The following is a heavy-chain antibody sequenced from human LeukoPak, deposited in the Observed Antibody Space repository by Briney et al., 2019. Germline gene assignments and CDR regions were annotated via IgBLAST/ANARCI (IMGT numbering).Heavy chain of an antibody. V-gene: IGHV1-18*01. D-gene: IGHD2-2*01. J-gene: IGHJ4*02. CDR1: GYTFTSYG. CDR3: AGGRTDIVVVPATLRNYYFDY. CDR2: ISAYNGNT. Sequence: ASVMVSCKASGYTFTSYGISWVRQAPGQGLEWMGWISAYNGNTNYAQKLQGRVTMTTDTSTSTAYMELRSLRSDDTAVYYCAGGRTDIVVVPATLRNYYFDYWGQGTLVTVSS.